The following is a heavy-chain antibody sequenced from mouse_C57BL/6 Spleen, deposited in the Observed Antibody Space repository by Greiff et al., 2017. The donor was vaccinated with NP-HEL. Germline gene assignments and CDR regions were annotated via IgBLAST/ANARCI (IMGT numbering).Heavy chain of an antibody. CDR3: ARWDGNERGFAY. J-gene: IGHJ3*01. D-gene: IGHD2-1*01. V-gene: IGHV1-59*01. Sequence: QVQLQQPGAELVRPGTSVKLSCKASGYTFTSYWMHWVKQRPGQGLEWIGVIDPSDSYTNYNQKFKGKATLTVDTSSSTAYMQLSSLTSEDSAVYYCARWDGNERGFAYWGQGTLVTVSA. CDR2: IDPSDSYT. CDR1: GYTFTSYW.